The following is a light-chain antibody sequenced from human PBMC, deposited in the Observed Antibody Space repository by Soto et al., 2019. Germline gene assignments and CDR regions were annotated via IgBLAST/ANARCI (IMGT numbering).Light chain of an antibody. V-gene: IGLV2-11*01. CDR3: SSYAGSYTWI. J-gene: IGLJ1*01. CDR1: TSNIGSNY. CDR2: DVT. Sequence: QSVLTQPPSASGTPGQGVTISCSGSTSNIGSNYVYWYQQHPGKAPQLLIYDVTKRPSGVPDRFSGSKSGNTAALTISGLQAEDEAEYFCSSYAGSYTWIFGSGTKVTV.